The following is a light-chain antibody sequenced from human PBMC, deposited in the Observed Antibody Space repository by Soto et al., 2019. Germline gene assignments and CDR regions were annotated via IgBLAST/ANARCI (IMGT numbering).Light chain of an antibody. Sequence: DLQMTQSPSSVSASLGDRVTITCRASQAIGKWLAWYQQKPGRAPQLLIYAASSLQSGVPSRFSGSGSGEDFTLTISSLQPEDFATYYCQQANSFPPPFGPGTKVDIK. J-gene: IGKJ3*01. CDR1: QAIGKW. CDR3: QQANSFPPP. CDR2: AAS. V-gene: IGKV1-12*01.